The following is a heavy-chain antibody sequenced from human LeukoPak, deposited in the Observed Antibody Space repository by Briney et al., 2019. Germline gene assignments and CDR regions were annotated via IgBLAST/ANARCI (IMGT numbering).Heavy chain of an antibody. D-gene: IGHD6-19*01. J-gene: IGHJ4*02. V-gene: IGHV3-66*01. CDR3: ARVSQWLPDY. Sequence: GGSLRLSCAATGFTVSSNYMSWVRQAPGKGLEWVSVIYSGGITDYADSVKDRFTISRDSSKNTLYLQMNSLRAEDTAVYYCARVSQWLPDYWGQGTLVTVSS. CDR1: GFTVSSNY. CDR2: IYSGGIT.